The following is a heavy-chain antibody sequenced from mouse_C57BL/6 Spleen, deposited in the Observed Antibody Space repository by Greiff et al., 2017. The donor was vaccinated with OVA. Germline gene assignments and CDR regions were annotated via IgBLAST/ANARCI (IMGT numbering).Heavy chain of an antibody. V-gene: IGHV1-55*01. D-gene: IGHD3-2*02. Sequence: VQLQQPGAELVQPGASVKMSCKASGYTFTSYWLTWVKQRPGQGLEWIGDIYTGSGSTHYNEKLKRKVTLSVDTSSSTAYMQLSSLTSEDSAVYYCARYGQRRLPYYFDYWGQGTTLTVSS. J-gene: IGHJ2*01. CDR3: ARYGQRRLPYYFDY. CDR2: IYTGSGST. CDR1: GYTFTSYW.